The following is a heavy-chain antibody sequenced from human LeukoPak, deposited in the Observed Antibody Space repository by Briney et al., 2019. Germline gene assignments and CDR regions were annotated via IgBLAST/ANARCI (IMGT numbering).Heavy chain of an antibody. J-gene: IGHJ4*02. Sequence: ASVTVSCTASGDILNSYHIHWVRQAPGQGLEWMGIIKHSGGSTTYAQKFQGRLTMTRDTSTGTVNMELSSLTSEDTAVYYCARDFSWSVDYWGQGALVTVSS. V-gene: IGHV1-46*02. D-gene: IGHD6-13*01. CDR1: GDILNSYH. CDR2: IKHSGGST. CDR3: ARDFSWSVDY.